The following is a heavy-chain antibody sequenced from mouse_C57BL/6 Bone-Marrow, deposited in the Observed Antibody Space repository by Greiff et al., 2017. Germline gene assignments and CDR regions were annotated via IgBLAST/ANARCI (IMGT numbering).Heavy chain of an antibody. CDR3: ARLTGADRLGF. CDR1: GYTFTSYW. D-gene: IGHD3-3*01. J-gene: IGHJ2*01. Sequence: QVQLQQPGAELVRPGSSVKLSCKASGYTFTSYWMHWVKQRPIQGLEWIGNIDPSDSETHYNQKFKVKATWTVDKSSSTAYMQLSSLTSEDSAVYYCARLTGADRLGFWGQGTTLTVSS. CDR2: IDPSDSET. V-gene: IGHV1-52*01.